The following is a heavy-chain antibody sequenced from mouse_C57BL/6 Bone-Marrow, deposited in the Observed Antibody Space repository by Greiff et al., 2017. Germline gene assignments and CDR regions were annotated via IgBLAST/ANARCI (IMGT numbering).Heavy chain of an antibody. CDR1: GYTFTSYW. Sequence: VQLQQPGAELVMPGASVKLSCKASGYTFTSYWMHWVKQRPGQGLEWIGKIDPSDSYTNYNQKFKCKSTLTVDKSSSTAYMQLSSLTSEDSAVYYCARLHFITTVEGPYDFDYGGQGTTLTVSA. CDR3: ARLHFITTVEGPYDFDY. V-gene: IGHV1-69*01. CDR2: IDPSDSYT. D-gene: IGHD1-1*01. J-gene: IGHJ2*01.